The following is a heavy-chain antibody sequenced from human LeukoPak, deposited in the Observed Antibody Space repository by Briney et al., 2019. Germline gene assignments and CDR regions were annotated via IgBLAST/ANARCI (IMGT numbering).Heavy chain of an antibody. CDR2: ISSSSSTI. V-gene: IGHV3-48*02. Sequence: GGSLRLSCAVSGSTFSNYAMNWVRQAPGKGLEWVSYISSSSSTIYYADSMKGRFTISRDNAKNSLYLQMNSLRDEDTAVYYCKGSSWYNYYYMDVWGKGTTVTVSS. CDR3: KGSSWYNYYYMDV. CDR1: GSTFSNYA. D-gene: IGHD6-13*01. J-gene: IGHJ6*03.